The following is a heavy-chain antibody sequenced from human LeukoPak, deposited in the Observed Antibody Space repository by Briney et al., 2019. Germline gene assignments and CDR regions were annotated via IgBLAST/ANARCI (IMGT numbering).Heavy chain of an antibody. D-gene: IGHD3-22*01. CDR2: ISGSGGST. Sequence: GGALRLSCAASGVTFSKYAMNWVRQAPGKGLEWVSGISGSGGSTYYADSVKGRFTISRDNSKNTLYLQMNSLRAEDTAVYYCAKANYYDSSGYTDYWGQGTLVTVSS. J-gene: IGHJ4*02. CDR3: AKANYYDSSGYTDY. CDR1: GVTFSKYA. V-gene: IGHV3-23*01.